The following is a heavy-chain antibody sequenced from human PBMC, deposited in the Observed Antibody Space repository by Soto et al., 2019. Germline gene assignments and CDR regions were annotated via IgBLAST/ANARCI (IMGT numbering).Heavy chain of an antibody. CDR2: IYYSGST. Sequence: PSETLSLTCTVSGGSVSSGSYYWSWIRQPPGKGLEWIGYIYYSGSTNYNPSLKSRVTISVDTSKNQFSLKLSSVTAADTAVYYCASWRLVPRETGFDYWGQGTLVTVSS. J-gene: IGHJ4*02. CDR3: ASWRLVPRETGFDY. V-gene: IGHV4-61*01. CDR1: GGSVSSGSYY. D-gene: IGHD6-19*01.